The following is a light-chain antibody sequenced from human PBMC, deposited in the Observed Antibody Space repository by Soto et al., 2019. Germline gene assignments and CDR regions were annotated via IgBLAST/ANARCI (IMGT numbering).Light chain of an antibody. CDR2: EVT. CDR1: SSDVGGYNY. CDR3: SSFTTSDTLVV. Sequence: QSALTQPASVSGSPGQSITITCTGTSSDVGGYNYVSWYQQHPGKAPKVMIYEVTNRPSGVSYRFSGSKSGNTASLTISGLQAEDEADYYCSSFTTSDTLVVFGGGTKLIVL. J-gene: IGLJ2*01. V-gene: IGLV2-14*01.